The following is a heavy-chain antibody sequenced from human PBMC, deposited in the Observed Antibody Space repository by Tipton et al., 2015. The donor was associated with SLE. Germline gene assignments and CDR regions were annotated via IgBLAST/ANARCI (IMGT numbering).Heavy chain of an antibody. D-gene: IGHD1-26*01. V-gene: IGHV4-39*07. CDR1: GGSISSSSYY. CDR2: IYYSGST. CDR3: ARVHGGGAQDNWFVP. J-gene: IGHJ5*02. Sequence: LSLSCTVSGGSISSSSYYWGWIRQPPGKGLEWIGSIYYSGSTYYNPSLKSPFTISVDTSKNQFSLKLSSVTAADTAVYYCARVHGGGAQDNWFVPWGQGTLVTVSS.